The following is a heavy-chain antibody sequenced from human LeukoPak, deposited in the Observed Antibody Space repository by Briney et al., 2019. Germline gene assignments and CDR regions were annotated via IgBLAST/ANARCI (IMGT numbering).Heavy chain of an antibody. V-gene: IGHV1-2*02. CDR3: ARALYALGDSSSWYYYYYYMDV. CDR1: GYTFTGYY. Sequence: GGSVKVSCKASGYTFTGYYMHWVRQAPGEGLECMGWIKPNSGGTTYAQKFQGRVTMTRDTSISTAYMELSRLRSDDTAVYYCARALYALGDSSSWYYYYYYMDVWGKGTTVTVSS. D-gene: IGHD6-13*01. J-gene: IGHJ6*03. CDR2: IKPNSGGT.